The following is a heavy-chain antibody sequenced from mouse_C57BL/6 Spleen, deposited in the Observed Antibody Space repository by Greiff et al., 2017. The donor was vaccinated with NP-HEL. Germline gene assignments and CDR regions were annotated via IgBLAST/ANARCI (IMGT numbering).Heavy chain of an antibody. J-gene: IGHJ3*01. CDR2: IDPANGNT. D-gene: IGHD3-2*02. CDR3: VRDSSGYVTFAY. CDR1: GFNIKNTY. Sequence: EVKLVESVAELVRPGASVKLSCTASGFNIKNTYMHWVKQRPEQGLEWIGRIDPANGNTKYAPKFQGKATITADTSSNTAYLQLSSLTSEDTAIYYCVRDSSGYVTFAYWGQGTLVTVSA. V-gene: IGHV14-3*01.